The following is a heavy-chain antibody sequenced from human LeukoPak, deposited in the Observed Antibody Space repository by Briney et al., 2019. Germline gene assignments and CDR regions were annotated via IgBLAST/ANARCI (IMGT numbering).Heavy chain of an antibody. J-gene: IGHJ3*02. CDR2: IYYTGST. Sequence: TLSLTCTVSGGSISSGKYYWNWIRQPPGKGPEWIGYIYYTGSTYYNPSLKSRVTISVDTSKKQFSLKLSSVTAADTAVYYCASMAVGIDAFDIWGQGTMVTVSS. CDR1: GGSISSGKYY. D-gene: IGHD1-26*01. V-gene: IGHV4-30-4*01. CDR3: ASMAVGIDAFDI.